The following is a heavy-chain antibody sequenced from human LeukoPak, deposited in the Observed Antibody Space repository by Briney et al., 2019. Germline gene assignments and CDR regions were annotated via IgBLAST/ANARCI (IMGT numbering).Heavy chain of an antibody. V-gene: IGHV6-1*01. CDR3: AGDRGFCGGGSCYYFDY. CDR2: TYYRSKWYN. CDR1: GDSVSSNSAA. J-gene: IGHJ4*02. Sequence: SQTLSLTCAISGDSVSSNSAAWNWIRQSPSRGLEWLGRTYYRSKWYNDYAVSVKSRITINPDTSKNQFSLQLNSVTPEDTAVYYCAGDRGFCGGGSCYYFDYWAKGTLVTVSS. D-gene: IGHD2-15*01.